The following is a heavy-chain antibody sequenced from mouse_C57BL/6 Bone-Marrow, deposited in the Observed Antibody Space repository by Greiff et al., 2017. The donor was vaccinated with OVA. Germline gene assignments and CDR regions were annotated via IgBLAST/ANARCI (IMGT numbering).Heavy chain of an antibody. CDR2: IYPGSGST. CDR1: GYTFTSYW. J-gene: IGHJ1*03. D-gene: IGHD1-1*01. CDR3: ARPLYYYGSSYGYFDV. V-gene: IGHV1-55*01. Sequence: QVQLKQPGAELVKPGASVKMSCKASGYTFTSYWITWVKQRPGQGLEWIGDIYPGSGSTNYNEKFKSKATLTVDTSSSTAYMQLSSLTSEDSAVYYCARPLYYYGSSYGYFDVWGTGTTVTVSS.